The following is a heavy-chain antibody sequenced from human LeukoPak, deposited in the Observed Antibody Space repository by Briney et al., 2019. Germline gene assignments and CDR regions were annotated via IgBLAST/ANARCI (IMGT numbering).Heavy chain of an antibody. CDR3: ARLTVLWDYFDY. CDR1: GFTVSSNY. D-gene: IGHD4-17*01. V-gene: IGHV3-53*01. Sequence: GGSLRLSCAASGFTVSSNYMSWVRQAPGKGLEWVSVIYSGGSTYYADSVKGRFTISRDNSKNALYLQMNSLRAEDTAVYYCARLTVLWDYFDYWGQGTLVTVSS. J-gene: IGHJ4*02. CDR2: IYSGGST.